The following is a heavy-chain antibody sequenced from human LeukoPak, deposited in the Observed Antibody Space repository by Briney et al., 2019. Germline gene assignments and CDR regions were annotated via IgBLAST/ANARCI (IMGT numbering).Heavy chain of an antibody. CDR2: ISSSGSTI. D-gene: IGHD3-22*01. CDR1: GFTFSDYY. Sequence: GGSLRLSCVASGFTFSDYYTSWIRQAPGKGLEWVSDISSSGSTIYYADSVKGRFTISRDNAKNSLYLQMNSLRAEDTAVYYCARNHLVYDSSGYYENWGQGTLVTVSS. V-gene: IGHV3-11*01. CDR3: ARNHLVYDSSGYYEN. J-gene: IGHJ4*02.